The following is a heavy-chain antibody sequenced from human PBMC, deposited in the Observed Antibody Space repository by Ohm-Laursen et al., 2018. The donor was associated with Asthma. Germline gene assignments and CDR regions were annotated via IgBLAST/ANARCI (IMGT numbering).Heavy chain of an antibody. Sequence: SETLSLTCAVYGGSFSGYFWSWIRQPPGKGLEWIGEINHSGSTNHNPSLKSRVTISVDTSKNQFSLKLSSVTAADTAVYYCARAWIGSGYEFYGMDVWGQGTTVTVSS. D-gene: IGHD5-12*01. CDR2: INHSGST. CDR3: ARAWIGSGYEFYGMDV. J-gene: IGHJ6*02. CDR1: GGSFSGYF. V-gene: IGHV4-34*01.